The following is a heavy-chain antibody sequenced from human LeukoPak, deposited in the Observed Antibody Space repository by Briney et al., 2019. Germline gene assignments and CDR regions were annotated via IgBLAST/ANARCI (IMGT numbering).Heavy chain of an antibody. J-gene: IGHJ6*02. CDR3: VRAKRETSSRPWTSGMDV. CDR2: IGCAGDK. D-gene: IGHD3/OR15-3a*01. V-gene: IGHV3-13*01. CDR1: GFILSDYG. Sequence: GGSLRLSCAASGFILSDYGIHWVRQGIGKGLDWVSGIGCAGDKYYAGSERGRFTISREIAENFVYFQMNGLRAEDTAIYYCVRAKRETSSRPWTSGMDVWGQGTTVTVSS.